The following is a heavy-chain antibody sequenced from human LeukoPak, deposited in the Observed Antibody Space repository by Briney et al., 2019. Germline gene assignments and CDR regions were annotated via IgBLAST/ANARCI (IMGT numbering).Heavy chain of an antibody. D-gene: IGHD2-15*01. CDR2: IYWDDDK. J-gene: IGHJ4*02. V-gene: IGHV2-5*02. CDR3: AHSDCSGGSCPFDY. CDR1: GFSLSTSGVG. Sequence: SGPTLVKPTQTLTLTRTFSGFSLSTSGVGVGWIRQPPGKALEWLALIYWDDDKRYSPSLKSRLTITKDTSKNQVVLTMTNMDPVDTATYYCAHSDCSGGSCPFDYWGQGTLVTVSS.